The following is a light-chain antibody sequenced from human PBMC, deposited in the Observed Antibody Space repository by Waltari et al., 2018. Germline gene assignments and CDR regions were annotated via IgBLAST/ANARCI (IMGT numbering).Light chain of an antibody. CDR3: QTWGTGTYWV. CDR2: LNSDGSH. J-gene: IGLJ3*02. V-gene: IGLV4-69*01. Sequence: QVVLTQSPSASASLGASVKLTCTLSSGYGHFAIAWHQHQPEKGPRYLMKLNSDGSHTKGDGFPDRCAGSSSGAARYLTISSLQSEDEAYYYCQTWGTGTYWVFGGGTKLTVL. CDR1: SGYGHFA.